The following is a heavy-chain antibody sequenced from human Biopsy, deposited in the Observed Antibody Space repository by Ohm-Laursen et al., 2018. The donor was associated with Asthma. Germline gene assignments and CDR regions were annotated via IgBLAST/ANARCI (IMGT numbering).Heavy chain of an antibody. J-gene: IGHJ4*02. D-gene: IGHD2-21*02. CDR1: GDSIDSGDYS. CDR3: ARGWNCGGDCYSLDS. Sequence: SETLSLTCSVSGDSIDSGDYSWTWIRRSPGVGLEWIGYIYRNGDTYYNPTLKNRVTISIDRSKNQFSLRLRSVTAADTAVYYCARGWNCGGDCYSLDSWGQGTLVTVSS. CDR2: IYRNGDT. V-gene: IGHV4-30-2*06.